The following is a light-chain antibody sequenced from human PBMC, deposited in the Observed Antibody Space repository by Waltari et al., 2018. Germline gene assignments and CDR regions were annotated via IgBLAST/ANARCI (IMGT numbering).Light chain of an antibody. CDR1: SSDVGGYNY. CDR3: SSYTNSNTWV. J-gene: IGLJ3*02. Sequence: QSALTQPASVSGSPGQSITISCTGTSSDVGGYNYVAWYQQHPGKAPKVLIYDVSNRPSGVCNRFSGPKSGNTASLTIFGLQAEDEADYDCSSYTNSNTWVFGGGTKLTVL. CDR2: DVS. V-gene: IGLV2-14*03.